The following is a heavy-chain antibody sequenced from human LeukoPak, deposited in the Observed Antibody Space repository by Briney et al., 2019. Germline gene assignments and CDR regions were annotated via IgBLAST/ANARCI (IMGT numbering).Heavy chain of an antibody. Sequence: SVKVSCKASGGTFSSYTFTWVRQAPGQGLEWMGRIIPILGIPNYAQKFQGRVTIAAAISTSTVYMELSSLRSEDTAVYYCARAADILTGYPLRSWGPGTLVTVAS. V-gene: IGHV1-69*02. D-gene: IGHD3-9*01. CDR2: IIPILGIP. J-gene: IGHJ4*02. CDR3: ARAADILTGYPLRS. CDR1: GGTFSSYT.